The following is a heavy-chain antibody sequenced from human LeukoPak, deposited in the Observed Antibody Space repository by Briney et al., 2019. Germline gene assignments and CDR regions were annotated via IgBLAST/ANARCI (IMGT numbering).Heavy chain of an antibody. V-gene: IGHV4-59*01. CDR3: ARWVGATLDWFDP. D-gene: IGHD1-26*01. J-gene: IGHJ5*02. Sequence: PSETLSLTCTVSGGSISSYYWSWIRQPPGKGLEWIGYIYYSGSTNYNPSLKSRVTISVDTSKNQFSLKLSSVTAADTAVYYCARWVGATLDWFDPWGQGTLVTVSS. CDR2: IYYSGST. CDR1: GGSISSYY.